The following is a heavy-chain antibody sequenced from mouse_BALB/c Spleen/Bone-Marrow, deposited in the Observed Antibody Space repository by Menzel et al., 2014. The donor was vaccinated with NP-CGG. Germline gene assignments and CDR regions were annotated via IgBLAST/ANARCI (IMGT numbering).Heavy chain of an antibody. V-gene: IGHV1-15*01. CDR1: GYTFTDYE. Sequence: QVQLQQSGAELVRPGASVTLSCKASGYTFTDYEMHWVKQTPVHGLEWIGAIDPETGGTAYNQKFKGKATLTADKSSSTACMELRSLTSEDSAVYYCTREGYYGSSPAWFAYWGQGTLVTVSA. CDR3: TREGYYGSSPAWFAY. J-gene: IGHJ3*01. CDR2: IDPETGGT. D-gene: IGHD1-1*01.